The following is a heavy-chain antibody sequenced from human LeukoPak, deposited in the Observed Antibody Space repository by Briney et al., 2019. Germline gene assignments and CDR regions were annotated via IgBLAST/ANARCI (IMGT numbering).Heavy chain of an antibody. V-gene: IGHV3-74*01. J-gene: IGHJ5*01. CDR3: ARVVVAATGPFDS. D-gene: IGHD2-15*01. CDR1: GFTFSSYW. Sequence: PGGSLRLSCAASGFTFSSYWMHWVRQAPGKGLVWVSRISSDGSSTTYADSVKGRFTISRDNAKNTLFLQMNSLRAEDTAVYYCARVVVAATGPFDSWGQGTLVTVPS. CDR2: ISSDGSST.